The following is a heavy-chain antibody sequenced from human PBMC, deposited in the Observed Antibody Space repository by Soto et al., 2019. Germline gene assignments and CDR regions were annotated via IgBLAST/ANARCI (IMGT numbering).Heavy chain of an antibody. J-gene: IGHJ4*02. CDR3: ATEMGATQGPFDN. Sequence: GGSLRLSCVVSVFPFGANAMSWVRQAPGKGLEWVSGLSNTGRRTSYADSVKGRFNVSRDNSENTVYLQMNSLRVEDTAVYYCATEMGATQGPFDNWGQGTLVTVSS. D-gene: IGHD1-26*01. CDR1: VFPFGANA. V-gene: IGHV3-23*01. CDR2: LSNTGRRT.